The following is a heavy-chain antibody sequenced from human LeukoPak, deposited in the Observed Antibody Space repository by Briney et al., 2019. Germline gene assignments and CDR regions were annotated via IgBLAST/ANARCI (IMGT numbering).Heavy chain of an antibody. V-gene: IGHV1-18*01. J-gene: IGHJ4*02. CDR2: ISAYNGDT. CDR3: ARELGFYFDNSGYYYFDS. CDR1: GFPFASCG. D-gene: IGHD3-22*01. Sequence: ASVKVSCKSSGFPFASCGVSCYCSAPGEGLEWMGWISAYNGDTNYAQKFQGRVTMTTDTSTGTAYLGLRSLTSDDTAVYYCARELGFYFDNSGYYYFDSWGQGTPVTVSS.